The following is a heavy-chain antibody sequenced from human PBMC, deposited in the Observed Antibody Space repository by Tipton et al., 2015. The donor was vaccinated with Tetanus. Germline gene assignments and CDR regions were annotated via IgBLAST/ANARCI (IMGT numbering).Heavy chain of an antibody. V-gene: IGHV1-8*01. CDR1: GYTFTSYD. J-gene: IGHJ6*02. D-gene: IGHD3-10*01. CDR3: ARGHPDGEPVYYYYYGMDV. CDR2: MNPNSGNT. Sequence: QVQLVQSGAEVKKPGASVKVSCKASGYTFTSYDINWVRQATGQGLEWMGWMNPNSGNTGYAQKFQGRVTMTRNTSISTAYMELSSLRSEDTAVYYCARGHPDGEPVYYYYYGMDVWGQGTTVTVSS.